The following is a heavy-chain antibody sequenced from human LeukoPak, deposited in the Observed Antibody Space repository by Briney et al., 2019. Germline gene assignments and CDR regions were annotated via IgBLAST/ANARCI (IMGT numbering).Heavy chain of an antibody. V-gene: IGHV3-23*01. CDR3: AKREYSSGWYENYYYGMDV. Sequence: PGGSLRLSCAASGFTFSSYSMNWVRQAPGKGLEWVSAISGSGGSTYYADSEKGRFTISRDNSKNTLYLQMDSLRAEDTAVYYCAKREYSSGWYENYYYGMDVWGQGTTVTVSS. CDR1: GFTFSSYS. J-gene: IGHJ6*02. CDR2: ISGSGGST. D-gene: IGHD6-19*01.